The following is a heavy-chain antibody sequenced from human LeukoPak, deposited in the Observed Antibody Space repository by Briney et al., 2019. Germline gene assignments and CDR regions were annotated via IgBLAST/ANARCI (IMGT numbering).Heavy chain of an antibody. CDR1: GFTFSSYS. CDR3: ARERRNTPMDV. CDR2: ITRDGSET. V-gene: IGHV3-21*01. D-gene: IGHD5-18*01. J-gene: IGHJ6*02. Sequence: GGSLRLSCAVSGFTFSSYSMNWVRQAPGKGLEWVSTITRDGSETYYADSVKGRFAISRDNAKNSLYLQMNSLRAEDTALYYCARERRNTPMDVWGQGTTVTVSS.